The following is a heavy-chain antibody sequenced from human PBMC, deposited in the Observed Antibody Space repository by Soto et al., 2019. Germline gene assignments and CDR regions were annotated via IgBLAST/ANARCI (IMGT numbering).Heavy chain of an antibody. Sequence: QVQLVQSGAEVKEAGASVKVSCKTSGYTYLGYGITWVRRAPGQGLEWVGWISGYNGDTKYAKKFQGRVAMTTDTSTSTAYMELRSLRFDDTAVYYCARDPGAAAIRSLHFWGQGTLVTGSS. CDR2: ISGYNGDT. D-gene: IGHD6-25*01. V-gene: IGHV1-18*01. J-gene: IGHJ4*02. CDR1: GYTYLGYG. CDR3: ARDPGAAAIRSLHF.